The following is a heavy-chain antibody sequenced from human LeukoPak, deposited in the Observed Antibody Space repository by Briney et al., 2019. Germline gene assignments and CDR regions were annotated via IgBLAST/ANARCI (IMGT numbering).Heavy chain of an antibody. CDR2: ISGSGGST. Sequence: GGTLRLSCAASGFTFSSHGMSWVRQAPGKGLEWVSAISGSGGSTYYADSVKGRFTISRDNSKNTLYLQMNSLRAEDTAVYYCAKEKDSGSYYYYYYMDVWGKGTTVTVSS. D-gene: IGHD1-26*01. V-gene: IGHV3-23*01. CDR1: GFTFSSHG. CDR3: AKEKDSGSYYYYYYMDV. J-gene: IGHJ6*03.